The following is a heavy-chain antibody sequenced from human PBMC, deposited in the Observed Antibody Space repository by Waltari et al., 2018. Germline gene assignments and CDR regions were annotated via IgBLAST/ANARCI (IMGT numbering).Heavy chain of an antibody. V-gene: IGHV1-2*02. CDR2: INPNRGGT. CDR3: ARGWLLGHYYFDY. CDR1: GYTFTGYY. J-gene: IGHJ4*02. Sequence: QVQLVQSGAEVKKPGASVKVSCKASGYTFTGYYIHWVRQAPGQGLEWMGWINPNRGGTNYAQKFQGRVTMTRDTSISTAYMELSRLRSDDTAVYYCARGWLLGHYYFDYWGQGTLVTISS. D-gene: IGHD5-12*01.